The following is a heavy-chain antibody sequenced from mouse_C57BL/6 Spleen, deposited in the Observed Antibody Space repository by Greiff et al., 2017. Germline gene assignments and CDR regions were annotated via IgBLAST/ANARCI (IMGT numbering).Heavy chain of an antibody. CDR1: GYTFTSYW. Sequence: QVQLQQPGPELVKPGASVKLSCKASGYTFTSYWMNWVKQRPGQGLEWIGNINPSNGGTNYNEKFKSKATLTVDKSSSTAYMQLLSLTSEDSAVYYCSRSVVAVSYFDYWGQGTTLTVSS. J-gene: IGHJ2*01. V-gene: IGHV1-53*01. CDR2: INPSNGGT. CDR3: SRSVVAVSYFDY. D-gene: IGHD1-1*01.